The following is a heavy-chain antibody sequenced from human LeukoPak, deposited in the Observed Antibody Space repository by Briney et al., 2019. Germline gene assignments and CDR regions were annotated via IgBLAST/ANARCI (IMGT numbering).Heavy chain of an antibody. V-gene: IGHV3-48*03. D-gene: IGHD6-19*01. CDR3: AREAVAGTAS. J-gene: IGHJ5*02. CDR1: GFTFSSYE. CDR2: ISSSGSTI. Sequence: GGSLRLSCAASGFTFSSYEMNWVRQAPGKGLEWVSYISSSGSTIYYADSVKGRFTISRHNAKNSLYLQMNSLRAEDTAVYYCAREAVAGTASWGQGTLVTVSS.